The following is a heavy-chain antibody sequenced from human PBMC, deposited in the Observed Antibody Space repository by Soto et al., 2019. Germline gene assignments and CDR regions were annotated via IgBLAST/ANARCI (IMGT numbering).Heavy chain of an antibody. D-gene: IGHD3-10*01. CDR2: IWYDGSNK. J-gene: IGHJ4*02. CDR1: GFTFSSYG. CDR3: ARVLHGSGSYSPFDY. V-gene: IGHV3-33*01. Sequence: QVQLVESGGGVVQPGRSLRLSCAASGFTFSSYGMHWVRQAPGKGLEWVAVIWYDGSNKYYADSVKGRFTISRDNSKNTLYLQMNSLRAEDTAVYYCARVLHGSGSYSPFDYWGQGTLVTVSS.